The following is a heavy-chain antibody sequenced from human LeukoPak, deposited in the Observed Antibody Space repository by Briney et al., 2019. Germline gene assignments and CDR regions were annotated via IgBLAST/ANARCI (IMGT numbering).Heavy chain of an antibody. J-gene: IGHJ4*02. D-gene: IGHD4-17*01. CDR3: AKDVNCTYGPQYYFDY. Sequence: GGSLRLSCAASGFTFSGYGMHWVRQAPGKGLEWVAVIWYDGSNKYYADSVKGRFTISRDNSKNTLYLQMNSLRAEDTAVYYCAKDVNCTYGPQYYFDYWGQGTLVTVSS. CDR2: IWYDGSNK. V-gene: IGHV3-33*06. CDR1: GFTFSGYG.